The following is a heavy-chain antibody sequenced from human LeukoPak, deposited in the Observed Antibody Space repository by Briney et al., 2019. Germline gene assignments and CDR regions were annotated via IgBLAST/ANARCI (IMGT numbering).Heavy chain of an antibody. V-gene: IGHV3-30*04. CDR3: ATLTGTTGSDDY. CDR2: ISFDGSNK. CDR1: GFTFSISA. D-gene: IGHD1-20*01. J-gene: IGHJ4*02. Sequence: PGGSLRLSCAASGFTFSISAMHWVRQAPGKGLEWVAVISFDGSNKYYADSVKGRFTVSRDNSKSTPFLQMSTLRAEDTAVYYCATLTGTTGSDDYWGQGTLVTVSS.